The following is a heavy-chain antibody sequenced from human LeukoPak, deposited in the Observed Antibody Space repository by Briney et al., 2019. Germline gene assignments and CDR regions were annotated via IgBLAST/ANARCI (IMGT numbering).Heavy chain of an antibody. CDR3: ARRRYYDSSGYLE. V-gene: IGHV4-38-2*01. Sequence: PSETLSLTCAVSGYSISSGYYWGWIRQPPGKGLEWIGSIYHSGSTYYSPSLKSRVTLSVDMSNNQFSLTLSSVTAADTALYFCARRRYYDSSGYLEWGQGTLVTVSP. CDR2: IYHSGST. J-gene: IGHJ1*01. D-gene: IGHD3-22*01. CDR1: GYSISSGYY.